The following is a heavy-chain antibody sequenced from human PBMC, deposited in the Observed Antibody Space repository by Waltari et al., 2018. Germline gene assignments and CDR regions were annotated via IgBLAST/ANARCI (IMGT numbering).Heavy chain of an antibody. J-gene: IGHJ3*02. D-gene: IGHD3-10*01. V-gene: IGHV1-69*12. CDR1: GGTFSSYA. CDR3: ARTYYGSGSYEGKDAFDI. Sequence: QVQLVQSGAEVKKPGSSVKVSCKASGGTFSSYAISWVRQAPGQGLEWMGGIIPILGTANYAQKFQGRVTITADESTSTAYMELSSLRSEDTAVYYCARTYYGSGSYEGKDAFDIWGQGTMVTVSS. CDR2: IIPILGTA.